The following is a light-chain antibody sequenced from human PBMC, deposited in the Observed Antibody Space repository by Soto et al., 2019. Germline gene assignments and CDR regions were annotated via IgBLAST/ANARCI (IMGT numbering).Light chain of an antibody. V-gene: IGLV2-14*01. J-gene: IGLJ3*02. CDR3: KSYTTSRTWV. CDR1: SSDVGAYNY. Sequence: QSALTQPASVSGSPGQSITISCNGTSSDVGAYNYVSWYQQHPGKAPKLMISEVSNRPSGVSNRFSGSKSGNTASLTISGLQAEDEADYYCKSYTTSRTWVFGGGTKLTVL. CDR2: EVS.